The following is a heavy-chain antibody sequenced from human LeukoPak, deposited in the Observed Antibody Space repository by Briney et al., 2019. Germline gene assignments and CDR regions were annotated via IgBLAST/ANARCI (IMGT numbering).Heavy chain of an antibody. J-gene: IGHJ4*02. V-gene: IGHV3-21*01. CDR1: GFTFSTYS. CDR3: ASDQQLVEY. CDR2: ISSSSSYI. D-gene: IGHD6-13*01. Sequence: PGGSLRLSCAASGFTFSTYSMKWVSQAPGEGLEWVSSISSSSSYISYADSVKGRFTISRDNAKNSLYLQMNSLRVEDTAVYFCASDQQLVEYWGQGTLVTVSS.